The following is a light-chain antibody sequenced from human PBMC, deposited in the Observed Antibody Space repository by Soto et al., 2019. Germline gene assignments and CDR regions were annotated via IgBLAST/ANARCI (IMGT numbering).Light chain of an antibody. CDR3: SSYTSSSTLGVV. CDR1: SSDVGGYNY. V-gene: IGLV2-14*01. J-gene: IGLJ2*01. Sequence: ALTQPASVSGSPGQSITISCTGTSSDVGGYNYVSWYQQHPGKAPKLMIYEVSNRPSGVSNRFSGSKSGNTASLTISGLQAEDEADYYCSSYTSSSTLGVVFGGGTKLTVL. CDR2: EVS.